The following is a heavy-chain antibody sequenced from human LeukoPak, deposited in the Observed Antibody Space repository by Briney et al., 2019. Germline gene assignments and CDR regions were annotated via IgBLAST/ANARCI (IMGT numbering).Heavy chain of an antibody. CDR1: GYTFTGYY. V-gene: IGHV1-2*06. CDR2: INPNSGGT. J-gene: IGHJ4*02. CDR3: AIFTVTQGYFDY. Sequence: ASVKVSCKASGYTFTGYYMHWVRQAPGQGLEWMGRINPNSGGTNYAQKFQGRVTMTRDTSISTAYMELSRLRSDDTAVYYCAIFTVTQGYFDYWGQGTLVTVSS. D-gene: IGHD4-17*01.